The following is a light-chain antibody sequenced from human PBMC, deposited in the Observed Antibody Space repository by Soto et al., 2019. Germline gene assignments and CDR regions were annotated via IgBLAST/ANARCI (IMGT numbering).Light chain of an antibody. V-gene: IGLV2-14*01. CDR3: TSYTTINALL. CDR1: SSDVGGYNY. CDR2: EVY. Sequence: QSALTQPASVSGSPGQSITISCTGSSSDVGGYNYVSWYQHHPGKAPKVIIYEVYNRPSGVSNRFSASKSANTAFLTISGLQAEDAADYYCTSYTTINALLIGGGTKLTVL. J-gene: IGLJ2*01.